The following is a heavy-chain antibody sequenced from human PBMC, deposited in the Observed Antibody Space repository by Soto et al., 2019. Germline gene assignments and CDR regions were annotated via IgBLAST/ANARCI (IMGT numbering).Heavy chain of an antibody. V-gene: IGHV4-59*12. CDR1: CDSLSNYY. Sequence: SETLSLTCAMSCDSLSNYYWSWIRQPPGKGLEWIGYTHYSGTTDYNPSLKSRVTISVDTSKNQLSLKLSSVTAADTAVYYCARDKITGLFDYWGQGTLVTVSS. J-gene: IGHJ4*02. D-gene: IGHD2-8*02. CDR3: ARDKITGLFDY. CDR2: THYSGTT.